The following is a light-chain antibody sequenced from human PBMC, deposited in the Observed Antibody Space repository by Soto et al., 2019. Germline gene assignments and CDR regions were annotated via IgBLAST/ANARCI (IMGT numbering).Light chain of an antibody. V-gene: IGKV1-5*03. CDR1: QTISSW. CDR2: KAS. CDR3: QPYNSYSEA. Sequence: DIQMTQSPSTLSGSVGDRVTITCRASQTISSWLAWYQQKPGKAPKLLIYKASTLKSGVPSRFSGSGSGTEFTLTISSLQPDDFATYYCQPYNSYSEAFGHGTKVDIK. J-gene: IGKJ1*01.